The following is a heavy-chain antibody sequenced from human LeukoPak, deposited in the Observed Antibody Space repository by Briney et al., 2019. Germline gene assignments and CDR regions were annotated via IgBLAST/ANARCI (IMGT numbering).Heavy chain of an antibody. J-gene: IGHJ6*02. V-gene: IGHV3-23*01. CDR2: ISGNDEGT. D-gene: IGHD5-24*01. CDR3: ARWLPYYGMDV. CDR1: GFTFSTYG. Sequence: PGGSLRLSCVASGFTFSTYGMTWVRQAPGKGLEWVSSISGNDEGTYYADSVKGRFTISRDNSKNTLYLQMNSLRAEDTAVYYCARWLPYYGMDVWGQGTTVTVSS.